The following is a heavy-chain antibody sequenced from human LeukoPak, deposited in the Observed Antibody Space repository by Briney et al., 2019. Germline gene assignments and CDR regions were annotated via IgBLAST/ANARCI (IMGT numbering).Heavy chain of an antibody. CDR2: ISYDGTYK. CDR1: EFTFATYG. CDR3: AKGRGYCSSTTCYADNGLDV. V-gene: IGHV3-30*19. J-gene: IGHJ6*02. Sequence: GGSLRLSCAASEFTFATYGIHWVRQAPGKGLEWVAAISYDGTYKHYADSLKGRFTISRDNSKNTLYLQTNSLRAEDTAVYYCAKGRGYCSSTTCYADNGLDVWGQGTTVTVSS. D-gene: IGHD2-2*01.